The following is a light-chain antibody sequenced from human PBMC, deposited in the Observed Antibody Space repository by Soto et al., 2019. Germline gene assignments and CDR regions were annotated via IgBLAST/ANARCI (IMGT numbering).Light chain of an antibody. CDR3: QQYGSSPPYT. CDR1: QSVSSSY. CDR2: GAS. V-gene: IGKV3-20*01. J-gene: IGKJ2*01. Sequence: EIVVTQSPGTLSWSPGERATLSCRASQSVSSSYLAWYQQKPGQAPRLLIYGASSRATGIPDRFSGSGSGTDFTLTISRLEPEDFAVYYCQQYGSSPPYTFGQGTKLEIK.